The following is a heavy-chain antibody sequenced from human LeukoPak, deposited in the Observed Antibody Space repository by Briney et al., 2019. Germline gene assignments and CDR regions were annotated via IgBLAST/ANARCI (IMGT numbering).Heavy chain of an antibody. V-gene: IGHV3-66*02. CDR2: IDTGGGT. J-gene: IGHJ4*02. CDR3: ARGRDPFDY. Sequence: GEPLKLSCVASEFSVSYNYMSWVRQAPGKGLEWVSVIDTGGGTKYSDSVKGRFTISRDNSKDTLYLQMNNLRAEDTAIYYCARGRDPFDYWGQGTLVTVSS. CDR1: EFSVSYNY.